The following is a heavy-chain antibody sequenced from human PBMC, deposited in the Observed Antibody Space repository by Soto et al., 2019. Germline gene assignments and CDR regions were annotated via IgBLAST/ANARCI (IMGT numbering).Heavy chain of an antibody. CDR1: GFTFDDYT. J-gene: IGHJ4*02. Sequence: EVQLVESGGVVVQPGGSLRLSCAASGFTFDDYTMHWVRQAPGKGLEWVSLISWDGGSTYYADSVKGRFTISRDNSKNSLYLQMNSLRAEDTAVYYCVRGRLNLDCWGQGTLVTVSS. CDR3: VRGRLNLDC. D-gene: IGHD2-8*01. CDR2: ISWDGGST. V-gene: IGHV3-43*01.